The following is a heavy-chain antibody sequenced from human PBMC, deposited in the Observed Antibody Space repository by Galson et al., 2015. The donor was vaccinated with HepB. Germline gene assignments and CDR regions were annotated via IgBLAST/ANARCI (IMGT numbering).Heavy chain of an antibody. CDR3: ASLTGPPF. D-gene: IGHD7-27*01. V-gene: IGHV3-74*01. J-gene: IGHJ4*02. CDR2: INSDGSST. CDR1: GFTFSSYW. Sequence: SLRLSCAASGFTFSSYWMHWVRQAPVKGLVWVSRINSDGSSTSYADSVKGRFTISRDNAKNTLYLQMNSLRAEDTAVYYCASLTGPPFWGQGTLVTVSS.